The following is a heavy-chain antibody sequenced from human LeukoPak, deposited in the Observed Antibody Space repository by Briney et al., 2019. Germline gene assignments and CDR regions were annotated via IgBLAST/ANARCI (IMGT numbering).Heavy chain of an antibody. Sequence: GGSLRLSCAASGFTFSSYSMNWVRQAPGKGLEWVSSISSSSSYIYYADSVKGRFTISRDNAKNSLYLQMNSLRAEDTAVYYCAPHVDTAMVSDYWGQGTLVTVSS. J-gene: IGHJ4*02. D-gene: IGHD5-18*01. CDR2: ISSSSSYI. CDR1: GFTFSSYS. CDR3: APHVDTAMVSDY. V-gene: IGHV3-21*04.